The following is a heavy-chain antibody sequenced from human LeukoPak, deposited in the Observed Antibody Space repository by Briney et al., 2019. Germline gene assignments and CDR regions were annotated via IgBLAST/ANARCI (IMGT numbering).Heavy chain of an antibody. J-gene: IGHJ4*02. CDR3: AKGGSGPIAPRAFDY. Sequence: GGSLRLSCAASGFTFDDYAMHWVRQAPGKGLTWVSLITGDGSNTYYAASVKGRFTISRDNSKNSLYLQMNSLRPEDTGLYYCAKGGSGPIAPRAFDYWGQGTLVTASS. CDR1: GFTFDDYA. D-gene: IGHD3-10*01. V-gene: IGHV3-43*02. CDR2: ITGDGSNT.